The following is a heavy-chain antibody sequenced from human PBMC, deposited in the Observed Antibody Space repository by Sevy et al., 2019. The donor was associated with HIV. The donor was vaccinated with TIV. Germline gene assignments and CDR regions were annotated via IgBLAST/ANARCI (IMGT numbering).Heavy chain of an antibody. J-gene: IGHJ3*02. Sequence: GGCLRLSCAASGFTFSSYAMHWVRQAPGKGLEWVAVISYDGSNKYYADSVKGRFTISRDNSKNTLYLQMNSLRAEDTSVYYCARGYSSGWYEGDDAFDIWGQGTMVTVSS. CDR2: ISYDGSNK. V-gene: IGHV3-30*04. CDR1: GFTFSSYA. CDR3: ARGYSSGWYEGDDAFDI. D-gene: IGHD6-19*01.